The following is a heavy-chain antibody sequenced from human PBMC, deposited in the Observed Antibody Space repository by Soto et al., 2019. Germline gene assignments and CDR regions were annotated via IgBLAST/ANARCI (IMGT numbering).Heavy chain of an antibody. Sequence: PGXSLRLSCAASGFTFSSFTLTWVHQAPGKGLEWVSAIGRDGSGAYYADSVKGRFTISRDNSKNTLYLQMNSLRAEDTAVYYCAKDSPEAPAVGLIIDHWGQGTVVTVSS. V-gene: IGHV3-23*01. J-gene: IGHJ4*02. CDR2: IGRDGSGA. D-gene: IGHD6-13*01. CDR1: GFTFSSFT. CDR3: AKDSPEAPAVGLIIDH.